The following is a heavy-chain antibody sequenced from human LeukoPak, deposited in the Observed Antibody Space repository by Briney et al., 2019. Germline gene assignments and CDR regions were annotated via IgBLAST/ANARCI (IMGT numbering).Heavy chain of an antibody. CDR3: ASYRGSSGYYYYMDV. CDR2: INPNSGGT. CDR1: GYTFTGYY. J-gene: IGHJ6*03. Sequence: GASVKVSCKASGYTFTGYYMHWVRQALGQGLEWMGWINPNSGGTNYAQKFQGRVTMTRDTTASTAYMELSSLRSDDTAVYYCASYRGSSGYYYYMDVWGKGTTVTVSS. D-gene: IGHD3-10*01. V-gene: IGHV1-2*02.